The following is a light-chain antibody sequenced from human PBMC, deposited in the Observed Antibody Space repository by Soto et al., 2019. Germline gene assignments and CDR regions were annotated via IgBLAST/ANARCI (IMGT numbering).Light chain of an antibody. V-gene: IGKV3-20*01. J-gene: IGKJ1*01. CDR2: GAS. CDR1: QSVSGH. CDR3: QHYGSSLWT. Sequence: EIVLTQSPGTLSLSPGERVTLSCRASQSVSGHLAWYQQKPGQAPRLLIYGASSRATGIPDRFSGSGSGTEFTLTITRLEPEDFAVYYCQHYGSSLWTFGQGTKVEIK.